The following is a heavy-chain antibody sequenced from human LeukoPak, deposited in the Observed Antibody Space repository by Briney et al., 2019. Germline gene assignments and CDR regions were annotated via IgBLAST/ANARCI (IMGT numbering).Heavy chain of an antibody. CDR2: IKQDGSEK. CDR3: ARDGEMPTIYFDY. J-gene: IGHJ4*02. D-gene: IGHD5-24*01. CDR1: GFTFSSYW. Sequence: PGGSLRLSCAASGFTFSSYWMSWVRQAPGKGLEWVANIKQDGSEKYYVDSVKGRFTISRDNAKNSLFLQMNSLRAEDTAVYYCARDGEMPTIYFDYWGQGTLVTVSS. V-gene: IGHV3-7*01.